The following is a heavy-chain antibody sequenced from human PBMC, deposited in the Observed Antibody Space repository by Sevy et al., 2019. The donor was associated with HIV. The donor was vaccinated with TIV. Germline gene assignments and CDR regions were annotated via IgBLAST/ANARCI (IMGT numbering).Heavy chain of an antibody. V-gene: IGHV1-2*02. D-gene: IGHD1-1*01. CDR2: INPNDGVT. Sequence: KVSCKASGYTFTDYYIHWVRQAPGQGLEWMAWINPNDGVTNYAQRSQGGVTVTRDTSISTAYMELRRLRSDDTAIYYCARLTTMPTSDLYGMDVWGQGTTVTVSS. CDR3: ARLTTMPTSDLYGMDV. CDR1: GYTFTDYY. J-gene: IGHJ6*02.